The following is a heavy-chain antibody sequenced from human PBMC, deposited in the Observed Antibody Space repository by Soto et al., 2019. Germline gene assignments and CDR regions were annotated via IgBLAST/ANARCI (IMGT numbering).Heavy chain of an antibody. J-gene: IGHJ4*02. CDR2: IIGSGGGT. Sequence: EVQVLESGGGLVQPGGSLRLSCAASESTFSTYAMSWVRQSQGKGLGWVSGIIGSGGGTYYADSVKGRFTISRDNSKNTVYLQMNSLRAEDTAVYYCAKPHRDVYSTAFFYHWGQGTLVTVSS. V-gene: IGHV3-23*01. CDR3: AKPHRDVYSTAFFYH. D-gene: IGHD4-4*01. CDR1: ESTFSTYA.